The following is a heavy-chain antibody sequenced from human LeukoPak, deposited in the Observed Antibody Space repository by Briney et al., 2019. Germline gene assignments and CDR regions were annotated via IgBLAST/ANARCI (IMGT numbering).Heavy chain of an antibody. Sequence: PGGSLRLSCAASGFTFSDYYMTWIRQAPGKGLEWVSYITAGGHTIDYAGSVKGRFTISRDNAKNSLYLQMNSLRAEDTAVYYCASGIAVAGTWGQGTLVTVSS. CDR1: GFTFSDYY. D-gene: IGHD6-19*01. J-gene: IGHJ4*02. CDR2: ITAGGHTI. V-gene: IGHV3-11*04. CDR3: ASGIAVAGT.